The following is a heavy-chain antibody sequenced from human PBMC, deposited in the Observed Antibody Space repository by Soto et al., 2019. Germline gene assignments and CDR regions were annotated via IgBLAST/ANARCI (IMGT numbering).Heavy chain of an antibody. CDR1: GFTFSSYA. V-gene: IGHV3-30-3*02. CDR3: AKKRWPTKGYFQH. Sequence: QVQLVESGGGVVQPGRSLRLSCAASGFTFSSYAMHWVRQAPGKGLEWVAVISYDGSNKYYADSVKGRFTISRDNSKNTLYLQMNSLRAEDTAVYYCAKKRWPTKGYFQHWGQGTLVTVSS. J-gene: IGHJ1*01. D-gene: IGHD4-17*01. CDR2: ISYDGSNK.